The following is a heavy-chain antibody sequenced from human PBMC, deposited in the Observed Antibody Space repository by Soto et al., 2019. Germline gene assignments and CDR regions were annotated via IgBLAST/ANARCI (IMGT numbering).Heavy chain of an antibody. Sequence: GASVKVSCKASGGTFSSYAISWVRQAPGQGLEWMGGIIPIFGTANYAQKFQGRVTITADESTSTAYMELSSMRSEDTAVYYCASVPRAIYCSSTSCYRGGLDYWGQGTLVTVSS. CDR3: ASVPRAIYCSSTSCYRGGLDY. J-gene: IGHJ4*02. D-gene: IGHD2-2*01. CDR2: IIPIFGTA. V-gene: IGHV1-69*13. CDR1: GGTFSSYA.